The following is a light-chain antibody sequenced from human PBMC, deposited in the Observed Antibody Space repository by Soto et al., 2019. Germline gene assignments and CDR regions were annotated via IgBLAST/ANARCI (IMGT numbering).Light chain of an antibody. CDR2: DVS. Sequence: QSVLTQPASVSGSPGQSITISRTGTSSDVGGSNYVSWYQQHPGKAPKLMIYDVSNRPSGVSNRFSGSKSGNTASLTISGLQAEDEADYYCGSYSSSSTLYVFGTGTKLTVL. J-gene: IGLJ1*01. V-gene: IGLV2-14*03. CDR3: GSYSSSSTLYV. CDR1: SSDVGGSNY.